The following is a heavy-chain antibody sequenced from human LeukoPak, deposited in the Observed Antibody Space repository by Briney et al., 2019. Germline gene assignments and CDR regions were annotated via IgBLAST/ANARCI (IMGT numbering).Heavy chain of an antibody. CDR3: ARDWTNYYGSGSYYKGFDY. CDR1: GFNFRSYS. Sequence: PGGSLRLSCAASGFNFRSYSMNWVRQAPGKGLEWVSYISTSSYYIYYADSVKGRFTISRDNAKNTVSLQMNSLRPEDTGVYYCARDWTNYYGSGSYYKGFDYWGQGTLVTVSS. J-gene: IGHJ4*02. CDR2: ISTSSYYI. D-gene: IGHD3-10*01. V-gene: IGHV3-21*01.